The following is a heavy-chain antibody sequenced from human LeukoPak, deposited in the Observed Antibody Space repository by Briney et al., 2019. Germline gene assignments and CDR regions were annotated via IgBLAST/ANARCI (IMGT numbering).Heavy chain of an antibody. CDR2: ISYDGSNK. D-gene: IGHD3-10*01. Sequence: GGSLRLSCAASGFTFSSYAMHWVCQAPGKGLEWVAVISYDGSNKYYADSVKGRFTISRDNSKNTVYLQMNSLRAEDTALYYCARDYYGSGSYGYFDYWGQGTLVTVPS. CDR1: GFTFSSYA. CDR3: ARDYYGSGSYGYFDY. J-gene: IGHJ4*02. V-gene: IGHV3-30-3*01.